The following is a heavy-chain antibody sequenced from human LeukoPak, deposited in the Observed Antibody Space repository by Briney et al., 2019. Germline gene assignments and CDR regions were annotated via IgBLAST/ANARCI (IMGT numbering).Heavy chain of an antibody. CDR3: ATPAELVVVNAFDY. CDR2: FGPGGGKT. V-gene: IGHV1-24*01. J-gene: IGHJ4*02. D-gene: IGHD3-22*01. Sequence: ASLKVSCTVSGYTLTELSMHWVRQAPGEGLEWMGGFGPGGGKTIYAPKFQGRVTMTEDTSTDTAYMELSSLRSEDTAVYYCATPAELVVVNAFDYWGQGTLVTVSS. CDR1: GYTLTELS.